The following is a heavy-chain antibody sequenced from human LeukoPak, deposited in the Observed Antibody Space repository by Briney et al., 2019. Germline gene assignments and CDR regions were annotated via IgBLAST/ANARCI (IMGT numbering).Heavy chain of an antibody. Sequence: SETLSLTCTVSTGSISNSSYYWDWFRQPPGKGLEWIGSIYYSGDTYSTPSLKSRVAISLDTSNSQFSLSLSSVTAADTAVYYCAREVNYGDYGDNAFDIWGQGTMVTVSS. CDR2: IYYSGDT. J-gene: IGHJ3*02. V-gene: IGHV4-39*07. CDR3: AREVNYGDYGDNAFDI. D-gene: IGHD4-17*01. CDR1: TGSISNSSYY.